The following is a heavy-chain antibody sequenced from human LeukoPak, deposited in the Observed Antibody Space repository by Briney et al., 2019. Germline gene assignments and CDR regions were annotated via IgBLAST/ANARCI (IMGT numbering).Heavy chain of an antibody. CDR3: ARYDSCGYTHGGAFDI. J-gene: IGHJ3*02. CDR1: GGAFSSYA. D-gene: IGHD3-22*01. Sequence: SVKVSCKATGGAFSSYAISWVRQAPGQGLEWMGGIIPIFGTANYAQKFQGRVTITADKSTSTAYMELSSLRSEDTAVYYCARYDSCGYTHGGAFDIWGQGTMVTVSS. V-gene: IGHV1-69*06. CDR2: IIPIFGTA.